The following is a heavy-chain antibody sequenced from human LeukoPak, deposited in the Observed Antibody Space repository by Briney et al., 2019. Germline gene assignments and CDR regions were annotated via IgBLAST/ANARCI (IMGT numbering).Heavy chain of an antibody. Sequence: ASVKVSCKASGYTFTSYDINWVRQATGQGLEWMGWMNPNSGNTGYAQKFQGRVTLTRNTSISTAYMELSSLRSEDTAVYYCARGAHSSSWYTYYYYGMDVWGQGTTVTVSS. CDR1: GYTFTSYD. D-gene: IGHD6-13*01. J-gene: IGHJ6*02. V-gene: IGHV1-8*01. CDR3: ARGAHSSSWYTYYYYGMDV. CDR2: MNPNSGNT.